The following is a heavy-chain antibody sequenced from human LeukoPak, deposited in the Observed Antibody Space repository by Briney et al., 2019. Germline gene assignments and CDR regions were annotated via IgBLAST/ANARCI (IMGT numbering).Heavy chain of an antibody. D-gene: IGHD5-18*01. CDR3: AREMGDVGYTIYYFDY. Sequence: GASVKVSCKASGYTFTGYFLHWVRKAPGQGLEWMGWISAYNGNTNYAQKLQGRVTMTTDTSTSTAYMELRSLRSDDTAVYYCAREMGDVGYTIYYFDYWGQGTLVTVSS. CDR2: ISAYNGNT. V-gene: IGHV1-18*04. J-gene: IGHJ4*02. CDR1: GYTFTGYF.